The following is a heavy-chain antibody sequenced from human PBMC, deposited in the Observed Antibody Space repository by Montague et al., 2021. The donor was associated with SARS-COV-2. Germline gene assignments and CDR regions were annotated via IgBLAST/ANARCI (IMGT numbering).Heavy chain of an antibody. Sequence: SLRLSCAASGFTFSSYSMNWVRQAPGKGLEWVSSISSSSSYIYYSDSXXGLFTISRDNAKNSLYLQMNSLRAEDTAVYYCARDDYVWGSYRYSQYNWFDPWGQGTLVTVSS. D-gene: IGHD3-16*02. CDR1: GFTFSSYS. V-gene: IGHV3-21*01. J-gene: IGHJ5*02. CDR3: ARDDYVWGSYRYSQYNWFDP. CDR2: ISSSSSYI.